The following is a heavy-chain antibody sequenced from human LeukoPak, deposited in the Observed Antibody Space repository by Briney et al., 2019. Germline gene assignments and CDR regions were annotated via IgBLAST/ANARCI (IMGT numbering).Heavy chain of an antibody. V-gene: IGHV3-23*01. CDR3: ARWGNDYSQFDS. D-gene: IGHD4-11*01. CDR2: VSGSGDNT. J-gene: IGHJ4*02. Sequence: GGSLRLSCVASGFTLSNYVMTWVRQAPGKGLEWVSVVSGSGDNTNYADSVKGRFTISRDNSKNTLFLQMNSLRTEDTAVYFCARWGNDYSQFDSWGQGTLVTVS. CDR1: GFTLSNYV.